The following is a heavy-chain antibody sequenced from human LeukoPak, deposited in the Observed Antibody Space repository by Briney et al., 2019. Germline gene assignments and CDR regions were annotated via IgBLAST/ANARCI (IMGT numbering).Heavy chain of an antibody. CDR1: GYTFTNIG. J-gene: IGHJ4*02. CDR3: ARSLHSYDIRGGHCYGY. V-gene: IGHV1-18*01. D-gene: IGHD3-3*01. CDR2: ISTYHDIT. Sequence: ASVKVSCKASGYTFTNIGISWGRQAPGQGLEWIGWISTYHDITDYAQKFHGRVTMTKDTSTATVYMELRSLTSDDTAVYFCARSLHSYDIRGGHCYGYWGQGTLVTVSS.